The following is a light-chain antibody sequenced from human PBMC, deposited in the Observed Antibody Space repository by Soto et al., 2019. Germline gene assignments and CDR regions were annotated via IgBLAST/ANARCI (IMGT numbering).Light chain of an antibody. CDR2: DAS. CDR1: QSVSSN. V-gene: IGKV3D-15*01. CDR3: QQCNNWPPWT. J-gene: IGKJ1*01. Sequence: EIVLTQSPATLSLSPGERATLSCRASQSVSSNLAWYQQKPGQAPRLLIYDASTRATGIPARFSGSGSGTEFTLTISSLQSEDFAVYYCQQCNNWPPWTFGQGTKVEIK.